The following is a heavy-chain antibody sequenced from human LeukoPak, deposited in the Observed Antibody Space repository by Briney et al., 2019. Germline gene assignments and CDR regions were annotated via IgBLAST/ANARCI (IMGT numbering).Heavy chain of an antibody. D-gene: IGHD3-22*01. J-gene: IGHJ4*02. Sequence: SETLSLTCTVSGGSISSSSYYWGWIRQPPGKGLEWIGSIYYSGSTYYNPSLKSRVTISVGTSKNQSSLKLSSVTAADTAVYYCARHYYYDSSGYYYDYFDYWGQGTLVTVSS. CDR2: IYYSGST. V-gene: IGHV4-39*01. CDR1: GGSISSSSYY. CDR3: ARHYYYDSSGYYYDYFDY.